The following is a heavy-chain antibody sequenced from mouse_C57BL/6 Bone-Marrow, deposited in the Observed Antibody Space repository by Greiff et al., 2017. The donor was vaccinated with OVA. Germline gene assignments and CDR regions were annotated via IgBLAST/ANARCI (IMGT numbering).Heavy chain of an antibody. Sequence: QVQLKESGAELVRPGTSVKMSCKASGYTFTNYWIGWAKQRPGHGLEWIGDIYPGGGYTNYNEKFKGKATLTADKSSSTAYMQFSSLTSEDSAIYYCAINWDGAWFAYWGQGTLVTVSA. V-gene: IGHV1-63*01. CDR2: IYPGGGYT. CDR1: GYTFTNYW. CDR3: AINWDGAWFAY. D-gene: IGHD4-1*01. J-gene: IGHJ3*01.